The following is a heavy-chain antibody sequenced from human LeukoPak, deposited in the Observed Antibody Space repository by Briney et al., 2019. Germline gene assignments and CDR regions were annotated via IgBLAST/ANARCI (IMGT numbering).Heavy chain of an antibody. CDR3: AKDAGLRFLEWYFDY. CDR2: ISGSGGST. Sequence: PGGSLRLSCAASGFTFSSYAMSWVRQAPGKGLEWVSAISGSGGSTYYAGSVKGRFTISRDNSKNTLYLQMNSLRAEDTAVYYCAKDAGLRFLEWYFDYWGQGTLVTVSS. V-gene: IGHV3-23*01. J-gene: IGHJ4*02. CDR1: GFTFSSYA. D-gene: IGHD3-3*01.